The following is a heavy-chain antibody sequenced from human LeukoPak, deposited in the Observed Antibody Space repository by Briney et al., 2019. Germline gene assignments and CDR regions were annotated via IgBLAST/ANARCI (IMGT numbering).Heavy chain of an antibody. CDR3: ARANPLYCSSTTCLFGY. V-gene: IGHV1-2*02. Sequence: ASEKVSCKASGYTFTGYYMHWVRQAPGQGFEWMGWINPNSGDTNYAQEFQGRVTMTRDTSISTAHMELSRLRSDDTAVYYCARANPLYCSSTTCLFGYWGQGTLVTVSS. J-gene: IGHJ4*02. CDR1: GYTFTGYY. CDR2: INPNSGDT. D-gene: IGHD2-2*01.